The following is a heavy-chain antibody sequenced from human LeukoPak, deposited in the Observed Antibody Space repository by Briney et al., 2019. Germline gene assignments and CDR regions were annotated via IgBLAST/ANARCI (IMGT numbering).Heavy chain of an antibody. D-gene: IGHD6-13*01. J-gene: IGHJ4*02. Sequence: ASVKVSCKASGYTFTSYGITWVRQAPGLGLEWMGWINANNGNTNYAQNLQGRVTMTTDTSTSTVYMELRSLKSDDTAVYYCARGPIAAAGDSWGQGTLVTVSS. CDR2: INANNGNT. CDR1: GYTFTSYG. CDR3: ARGPIAAAGDS. V-gene: IGHV1-18*01.